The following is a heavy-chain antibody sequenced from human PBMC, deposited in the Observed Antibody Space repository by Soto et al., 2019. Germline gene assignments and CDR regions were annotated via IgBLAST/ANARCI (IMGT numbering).Heavy chain of an antibody. V-gene: IGHV3-23*01. CDR1: GFTFSSYA. D-gene: IGHD3-22*01. CDR2: ISGTGDST. J-gene: IGHJ4*02. Sequence: PGGSLRLSCAASGFTFSSYAMSWVRQAPGKGLEWVSAISGTGDSTYYADSVKGRFTISRDNSKNTLYLQINSLRAEDTAVYYCAKDRDSSGYYYRNYRGQGTLVTVSS. CDR3: AKDRDSSGYYYRNY.